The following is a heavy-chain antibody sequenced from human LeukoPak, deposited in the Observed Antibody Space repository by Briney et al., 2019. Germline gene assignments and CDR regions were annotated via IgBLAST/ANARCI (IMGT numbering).Heavy chain of an antibody. J-gene: IGHJ1*01. CDR3: ARLTVTTSAEYFQH. CDR2: IIPILGIA. Sequence: SVKVSCKASGGTFSSYAISWVRQAPGQGLEWMGRIIPILGIANYAQKFQGRVTITADKSTSTAYMELSSLRPEDTAVYYCARLTVTTSAEYFQHWGQGTLVTVSS. CDR1: GGTFSSYA. V-gene: IGHV1-69*04. D-gene: IGHD4-17*01.